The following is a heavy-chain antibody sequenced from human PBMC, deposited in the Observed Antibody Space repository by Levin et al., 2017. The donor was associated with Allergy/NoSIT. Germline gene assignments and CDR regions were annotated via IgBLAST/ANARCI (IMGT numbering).Heavy chain of an antibody. Sequence: SCAASGFIFSSYEMNWVRQAPGKGLEWVSYISSSGSSIYYADSVKGRFTVSRDNAKNSLYLQMNSLRAEDTAVYYCARGVHSASNAYYFDYWGQGTLVTVSS. CDR1: GFIFSSYE. CDR2: ISSSGSSI. CDR3: ARGVHSASNAYYFDY. D-gene: IGHD2-2*01. J-gene: IGHJ4*02. V-gene: IGHV3-48*03.